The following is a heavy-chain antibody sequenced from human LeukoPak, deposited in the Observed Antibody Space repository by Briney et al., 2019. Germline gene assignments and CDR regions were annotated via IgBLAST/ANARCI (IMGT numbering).Heavy chain of an antibody. Sequence: GGSLRLSCAASGLTVSSNSMSWVRQAPGKGLEWVSFIYSGGSTYYAASVKGRFTISRDNSKNTLYLQMNSLRADDTAVYYCARRAGAYSHPYDYWGQGTLVTVSS. V-gene: IGHV3-53*01. D-gene: IGHD4/OR15-4a*01. CDR3: ARRAGAYSHPYDY. J-gene: IGHJ4*02. CDR2: IYSGGST. CDR1: GLTVSSNS.